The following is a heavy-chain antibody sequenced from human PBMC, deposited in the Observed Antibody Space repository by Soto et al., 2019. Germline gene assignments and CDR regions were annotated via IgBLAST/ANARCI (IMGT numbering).Heavy chain of an antibody. Sequence: QVQLQESGPGLVKPSQTLSLTCTVSGGSISSGGYYWSWIRQHPGKGLEWIGYIYYSGSTYYKPSLKSRVTITVDTSKNQFSLKLSSVTAADTAVYYCARGRSTGGVYYYGMDGWGQGTTVTVSS. D-gene: IGHD7-27*01. J-gene: IGHJ6*02. CDR2: IYYSGST. CDR1: GGSISSGGYY. V-gene: IGHV4-31*03. CDR3: ARGRSTGGVYYYGMDG.